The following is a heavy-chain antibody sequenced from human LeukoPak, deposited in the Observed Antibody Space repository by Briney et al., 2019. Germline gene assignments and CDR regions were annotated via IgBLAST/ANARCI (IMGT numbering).Heavy chain of an antibody. V-gene: IGHV4-39*07. J-gene: IGHJ4*02. CDR1: GDSISSSDYY. Sequence: SGTLSLTCTVSGDSISSSDYYWGWIRQPPGKGLEWIGSIHSSGNIYYNPSLKSRVTISLDTSNNQFSLRLFSVSAADTAVYYCARGRYNSKTDFDYWGQGTLVTVSS. CDR3: ARGRYNSKTDFDY. D-gene: IGHD3-16*02. CDR2: IHSSGNI.